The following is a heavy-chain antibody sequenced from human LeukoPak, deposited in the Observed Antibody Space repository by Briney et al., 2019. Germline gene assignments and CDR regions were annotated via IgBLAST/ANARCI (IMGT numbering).Heavy chain of an antibody. CDR2: IKQDGSEK. V-gene: IGHV3-7*01. CDR1: GFTFSSYW. J-gene: IGHJ6*03. Sequence: GGSLRLSCAASGFTFSSYWMSWVRQAPGKGLEWVAHIKQDGSEKYYVDSVKGRFTTSRDNAKNSLYLQMNSLRAEDTAVYYCARGGSGSFYYYYMDVWGKGTTVTVSS. D-gene: IGHD3-10*01. CDR3: ARGGSGSFYYYYMDV.